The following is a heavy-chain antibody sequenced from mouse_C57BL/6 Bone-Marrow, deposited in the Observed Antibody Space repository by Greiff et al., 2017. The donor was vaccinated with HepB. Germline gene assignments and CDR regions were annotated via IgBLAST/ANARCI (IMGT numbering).Heavy chain of an antibody. J-gene: IGHJ3*01. CDR3: AREGYSNYERFAY. CDR1: GFTFSSYA. Sequence: EVQVVESGGGLVKPGGSLKLSCAASGFTFSSYAMSWVRQTPEKRLEWVATISDGGSYTYYPDNVKGRFTISRDNAKNNLYLQMNHLKSEDTAMYYCAREGYSNYERFAYWGQGTLVTVSA. V-gene: IGHV5-4*01. CDR2: ISDGGSYT. D-gene: IGHD2-5*01.